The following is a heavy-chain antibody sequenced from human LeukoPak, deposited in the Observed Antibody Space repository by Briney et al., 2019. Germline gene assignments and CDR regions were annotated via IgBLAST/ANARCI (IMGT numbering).Heavy chain of an antibody. Sequence: TLSLTCTVSGGSISTYYWSWIRQPPGKGLEWIGYIYYRGSTSYNPSLKSRVTILVDTSKNQFSLNLNSMTAAGTAVYYCAKGGYTTGGYWYLDLWGRGTLVTVSS. V-gene: IGHV4-59*01. CDR1: GGSISTYY. D-gene: IGHD4-17*01. CDR3: AKGGYTTGGYWYLDL. CDR2: IYYRGST. J-gene: IGHJ2*01.